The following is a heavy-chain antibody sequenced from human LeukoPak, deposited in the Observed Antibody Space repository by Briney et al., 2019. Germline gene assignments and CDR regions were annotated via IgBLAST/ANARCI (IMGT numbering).Heavy chain of an antibody. V-gene: IGHV1-2*02. J-gene: IGHJ4*02. CDR3: ARGLRGIAAAGTNY. D-gene: IGHD6-13*01. Sequence: AASGKVSCKASGYTFTGYYMHWLRQAPGQGLEWMGWINPNSGGTNYAQKFQGRVTMTRDTSISTAYMELSRLRSDDTAVYYCARGLRGIAAAGTNYWGQGTLVTVSS. CDR2: INPNSGGT. CDR1: GYTFTGYY.